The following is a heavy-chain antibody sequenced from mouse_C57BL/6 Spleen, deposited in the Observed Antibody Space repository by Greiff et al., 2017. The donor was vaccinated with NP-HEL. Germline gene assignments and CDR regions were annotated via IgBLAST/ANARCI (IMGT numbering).Heavy chain of an antibody. CDR1: GYTFTSYW. V-gene: IGHV1-53*01. CDR2: INPSNGGT. J-gene: IGHJ2*01. Sequence: QVQLQQPGTELVKPGASVKLSCKASGYTFTSYWMHWVKQRPGQGLEWIGNINPSNGGTNYNEKFKSQATLTVDKSSSTAYMQLSSLTSEDSAVYYCARGITTVVAPFDYWGQGTTLTVSS. CDR3: ARGITTVVAPFDY. D-gene: IGHD1-1*01.